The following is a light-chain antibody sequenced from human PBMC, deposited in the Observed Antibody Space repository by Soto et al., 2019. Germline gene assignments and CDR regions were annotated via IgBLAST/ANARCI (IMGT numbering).Light chain of an antibody. J-gene: IGLJ3*02. Sequence: QSVLTQPPSASGTPGQRVTISCSGSSSNIGSNTVNWYQQLPGTAPTLLIYSNNQRPSGAPDRFSGSKSGTSASLAVNGLQSGDEADYYCAAWDDSLNGPLFGGGTKVTVL. V-gene: IGLV1-44*01. CDR3: AAWDDSLNGPL. CDR1: SSNIGSNT. CDR2: SNN.